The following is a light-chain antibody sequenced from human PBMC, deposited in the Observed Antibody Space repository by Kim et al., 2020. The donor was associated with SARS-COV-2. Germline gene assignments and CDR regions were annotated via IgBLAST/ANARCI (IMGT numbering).Light chain of an antibody. CDR2: GAS. Sequence: ASVEERVTITCRASQTVRNYLNWYQQRPGNAPKLLIYGASSLQSGVPSRFSGSGSGTDFTLVISSLQLEDFATYYCQQGYSSTRTFGQGTKVDIK. V-gene: IGKV1-39*01. CDR3: QQGYSSTRT. J-gene: IGKJ1*01. CDR1: QTVRNY.